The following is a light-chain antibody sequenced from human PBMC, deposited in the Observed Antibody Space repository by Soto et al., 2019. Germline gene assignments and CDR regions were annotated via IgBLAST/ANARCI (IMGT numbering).Light chain of an antibody. Sequence: EIVLTQSPGTLSFSPGERATLSCRTSQNINKYLAWYQQKPGQAPRLLIYDASNRATGIPARFSGSGSGTDFTLTISSLEPEDFAVYYCQQRSNWPITFGQGTRLEIK. V-gene: IGKV3-11*01. CDR2: DAS. CDR1: QNINKY. CDR3: QQRSNWPIT. J-gene: IGKJ5*01.